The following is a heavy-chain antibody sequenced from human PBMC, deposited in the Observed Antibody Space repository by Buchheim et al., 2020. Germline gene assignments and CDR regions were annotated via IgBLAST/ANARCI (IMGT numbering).Heavy chain of an antibody. CDR1: GFTFSSYG. Sequence: QVQLVESGGGVVQPGRSLRLSCAASGFTFSSYGMHWVRQAPGKGLEWVAVIWYDGSNKYYADSVKGRFTISRDNSKNTLYLQMNSLRAEDTTVYYCAREIEDYYDGSGYRYVVDYWGQGTL. V-gene: IGHV3-33*01. CDR3: AREIEDYYDGSGYRYVVDY. J-gene: IGHJ4*02. D-gene: IGHD3-22*01. CDR2: IWYDGSNK.